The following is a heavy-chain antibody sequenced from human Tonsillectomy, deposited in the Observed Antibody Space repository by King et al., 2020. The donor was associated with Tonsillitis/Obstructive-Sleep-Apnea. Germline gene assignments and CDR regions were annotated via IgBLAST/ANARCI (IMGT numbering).Heavy chain of an antibody. V-gene: IGHV3-30*04. CDR1: GYTFSSYA. CDR3: AREGYLDWLCQMSDYFDF. CDR2: ISYDGSNK. D-gene: IGHD3-9*01. Sequence: VQLVESGGGVDQPGRSLRLSCTVSGYTFSSYAMHWVRQAPGKGLEWVAVISYDGSNKYYADSVQGRFTIYRDKSKNTLYLQVNRQRAEDTAVYYCAREGYLDWLCQMSDYFDFWGRGTLVTVSS. J-gene: IGHJ4*02.